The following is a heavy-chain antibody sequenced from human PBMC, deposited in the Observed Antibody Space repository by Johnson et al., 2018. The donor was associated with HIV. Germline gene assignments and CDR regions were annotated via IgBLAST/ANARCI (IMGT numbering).Heavy chain of an antibody. V-gene: IGHV3-30-3*01. CDR2: ISYDGSNK. CDR3: AKGSGSGWLRDAFDI. CDR1: GFTCSSYA. Sequence: QVQLVESGGGVVQPGRSLRLSCAASGFTCSSYAMHWVRQAPGKGLEWVAVISYDGSNKYYADSVKGRFTISRDNSKNTLYLEMNSLRAEDTAVYYCAKGSGSGWLRDAFDIWGQGTMVTVSS. D-gene: IGHD6-19*01. J-gene: IGHJ3*02.